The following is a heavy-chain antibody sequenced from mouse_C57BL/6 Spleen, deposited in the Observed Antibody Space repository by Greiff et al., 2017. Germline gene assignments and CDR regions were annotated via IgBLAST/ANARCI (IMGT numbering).Heavy chain of an antibody. Sequence: EVKLEESGEGLVKPGGSLKLSCAASGFTFSSYAMSWVRQTPEKRLEWVAYISSGGDYIYYADTVKGRFTISRGNSRNTLFLQMSSLKTEDTAMYYCTREFRFAYWGQGTLVTVSA. J-gene: IGHJ3*01. V-gene: IGHV5-9-1*02. CDR3: TREFRFAY. CDR1: GFTFSSYA. CDR2: ISSGGDYI.